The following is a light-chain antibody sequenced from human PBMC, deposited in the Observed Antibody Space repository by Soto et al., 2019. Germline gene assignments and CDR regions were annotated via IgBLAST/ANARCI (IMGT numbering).Light chain of an antibody. Sequence: EIVLTQAPITLSVSPGERATLSCRASQTVSSNLAWYQQKPGQPPRLLMSGVSTRATGIPARFSGSGSGTDFTLTLRSLQSEDFAVYYCQQYNDWPPEVTFGGGTKVEIK. CDR2: GVS. CDR1: QTVSSN. V-gene: IGKV3D-15*01. J-gene: IGKJ4*01. CDR3: QQYNDWPPEVT.